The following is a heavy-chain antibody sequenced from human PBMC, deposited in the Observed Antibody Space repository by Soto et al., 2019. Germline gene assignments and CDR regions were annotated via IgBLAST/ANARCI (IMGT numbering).Heavy chain of an antibody. Sequence: ASVKVSCKASGYTFTSYYMHWVRQAPGQGLEWMGIINPSGGSTSYAQKFQGRVTMTRDTSTSTVYMELSSLRSEDTAVYYCAREGIGHLVVIIPLDYWRQGTLVTVSS. J-gene: IGHJ4*02. CDR3: AREGIGHLVVIIPLDY. D-gene: IGHD3-3*01. CDR2: INPSGGST. V-gene: IGHV1-46*01. CDR1: GYTFTSYY.